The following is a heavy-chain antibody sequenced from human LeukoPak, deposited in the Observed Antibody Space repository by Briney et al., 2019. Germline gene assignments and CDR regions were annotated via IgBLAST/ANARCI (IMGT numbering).Heavy chain of an antibody. J-gene: IGHJ6*02. CDR1: GFTFSAYA. CDR2: IGSDNKP. Sequence: GGSLRLSCEASGFTFSAYAMTWVRQAPGKGLEWVSSIGSDNKPHYSESVKGRFSISRDDSKNTLYLQMNSLRAEDTAAYYCAKDRNLYCRGGPCYGMDVWGQGTTVTVSS. CDR3: AKDRNLYCRGGPCYGMDV. V-gene: IGHV3-23*01. D-gene: IGHD2-15*01.